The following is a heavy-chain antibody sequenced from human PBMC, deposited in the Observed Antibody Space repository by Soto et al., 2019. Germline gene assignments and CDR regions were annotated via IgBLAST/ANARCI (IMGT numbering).Heavy chain of an antibody. J-gene: IGHJ6*02. CDR3: ARDPYQDYGDSYYYYALDA. CDR2: IYTSGST. V-gene: IGHV4-4*07. D-gene: IGHD4-17*01. CDR1: VGSISSYY. Sequence: PSETLSLTCTVSVGSISSYYWSWIRQPAGKGLEWIGRIYTSGSTNYNPSLKIRVTMSVYTSKNQFSLKLSSVTAADTAVYFCARDPYQDYGDSYYYYALDAWGPGLTVTVSS.